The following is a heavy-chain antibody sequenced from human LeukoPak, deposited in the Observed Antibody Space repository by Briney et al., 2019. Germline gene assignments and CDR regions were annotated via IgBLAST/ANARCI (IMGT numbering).Heavy chain of an antibody. CDR3: ARATGVAASSNWFDP. J-gene: IGHJ5*02. CDR1: GYTFTSYD. CDR2: MNPNSGNT. D-gene: IGHD2-15*01. V-gene: IGHV1-8*01. Sequence: GAXVKVSCKASGYTFTSYDINWVRQAPGQGVEWMGWMNPNSGNTVYAQKFQGRVTMTRNTSISTAYMELSSLRSEDTAVYYCARATGVAASSNWFDPWGQGTLVTVSS.